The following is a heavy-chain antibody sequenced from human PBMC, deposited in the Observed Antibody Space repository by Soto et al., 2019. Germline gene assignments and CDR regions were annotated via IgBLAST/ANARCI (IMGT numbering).Heavy chain of an antibody. J-gene: IGHJ4*02. CDR1: GFTFSDHY. CDR3: ATRRPPQDY. Sequence: EMQLVESGGGLVQPGESLRLSCAASGFTFSDHYMDWVRQAPGKGLEWVGRIRNKANRFTTEYAASVKGRFTISRDDSRQSLYLQMNSLKTEDTAVYYCATRRPPQDYWGQGTLVTVSS. V-gene: IGHV3-72*01. CDR2: IRNKANRFTT.